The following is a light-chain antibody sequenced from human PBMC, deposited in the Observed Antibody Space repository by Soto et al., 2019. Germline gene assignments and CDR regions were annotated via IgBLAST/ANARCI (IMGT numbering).Light chain of an antibody. CDR3: CSYAGSYTLYV. CDR2: DVS. CDR1: SSDVGGYNY. J-gene: IGLJ1*01. Sequence: QSALTQPRSVSGSPGQSVTISCTGTSSDVGGYNYVSWYQQHPDKAPKLMIYDVSKRPSGVPDRFSGSKSGNTASLTISGLQAEDEADYYCCSYAGSYTLYVFGTGTQLTVL. V-gene: IGLV2-11*01.